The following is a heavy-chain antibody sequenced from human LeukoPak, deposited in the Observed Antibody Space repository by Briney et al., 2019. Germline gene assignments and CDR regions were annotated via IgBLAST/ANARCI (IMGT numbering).Heavy chain of an antibody. V-gene: IGHV3-7*01. Sequence: GGSLRLSCAASGFTFSSYWMSWVRQAPGKGLEWVANIKQDGSEKYYVDSVKGRFTISRDNAKNSLYLQMNSLRAEDTAVYYCARTSGYDSSGYYFYPFDYWGQGTLVTVSS. CDR2: IKQDGSEK. CDR3: ARTSGYDSSGYYFYPFDY. D-gene: IGHD3-22*01. CDR1: GFTFSSYW. J-gene: IGHJ4*02.